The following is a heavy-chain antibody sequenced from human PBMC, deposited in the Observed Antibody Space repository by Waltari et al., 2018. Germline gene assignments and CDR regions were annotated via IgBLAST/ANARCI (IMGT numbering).Heavy chain of an antibody. CDR2: INHSGST. CDR3: ARMVRGGVYYYYGMDV. J-gene: IGHJ6*02. V-gene: IGHV4-34*01. Sequence: QVQLQQWGAGLLKPSEPLSLTCAVHGGSFSRYYWTWIRQPPGKGLGWIGEINHSGSTNYNPSLKSRVTISVDTSKNQFSLKLSSVTAADTAVYYCARMVRGGVYYYYGMDVWGQGTTVTVSS. CDR1: GGSFSRYY. D-gene: IGHD3-10*01.